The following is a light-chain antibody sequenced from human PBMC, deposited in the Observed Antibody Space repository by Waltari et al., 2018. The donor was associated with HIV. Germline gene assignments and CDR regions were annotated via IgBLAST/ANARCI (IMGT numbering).Light chain of an antibody. V-gene: IGLV2-23*02. CDR1: SRDIGAYAY. Sequence: QSALTQPASVSGSPGQSITISCTGTSRDIGAYAYVPWYRPHPGKAPKLMIYDVNQRPSGVSNRFSGSKSGNTASLTISGLQAEDEGDYHCCSYAGPSGLSEVFGGGTKLTVL. CDR3: CSYAGPSGLSEV. CDR2: DVN. J-gene: IGLJ2*01.